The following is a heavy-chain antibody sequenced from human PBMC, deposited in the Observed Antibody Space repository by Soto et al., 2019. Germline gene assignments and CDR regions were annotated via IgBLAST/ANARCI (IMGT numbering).Heavy chain of an antibody. Sequence: QVQLQESGPGLVKPSQTLSLTCSVSGVSINSGGYYWSWIRHHPGKGPEWIGYLYYTGHTFYNASLKSRIAMSLDTSKNQFSLTLSSVTAADTAVYYCARGSQLERDALDIWGQGTMVTVSS. CDR3: ARGSQLERDALDI. CDR2: LYYTGHT. V-gene: IGHV4-31*03. J-gene: IGHJ3*02. D-gene: IGHD1-1*01. CDR1: GVSINSGGYY.